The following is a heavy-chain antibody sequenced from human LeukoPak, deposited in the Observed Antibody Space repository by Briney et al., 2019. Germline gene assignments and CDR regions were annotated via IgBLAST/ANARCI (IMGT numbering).Heavy chain of an antibody. CDR2: IYYSGST. CDR3: ARHEWELDSYYFDY. J-gene: IGHJ4*02. Sequence: PSQTLSLTCTVSGGSISSGDYYWSWIRQPPGKGLEWIGYIYYSGSTYYNPSLKSRVTISVDTSENQFSLKLSSVTAADTAVYYCARHEWELDSYYFDYWGQGTLVTVSS. CDR1: GGSISSGDYY. V-gene: IGHV4-30-4*08. D-gene: IGHD1-26*01.